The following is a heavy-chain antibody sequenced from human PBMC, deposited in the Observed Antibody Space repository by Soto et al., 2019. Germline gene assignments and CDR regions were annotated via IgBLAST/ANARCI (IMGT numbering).Heavy chain of an antibody. V-gene: IGHV4-30-4*01. J-gene: IGHJ4*02. Sequence: PSETLSLTCTVSGGSISSGDYYWSWIRQPPGKGLEWIGYIYYSGSTYYNPSLKSRVTISVDTSKNQFSLKLSSVTAADTAVYYCARDSRYCTNGVCYKFLDDWGQGTLVTVSS. CDR3: ARDSRYCTNGVCYKFLDD. CDR2: IYYSGST. D-gene: IGHD2-8*01. CDR1: GGSISSGDYY.